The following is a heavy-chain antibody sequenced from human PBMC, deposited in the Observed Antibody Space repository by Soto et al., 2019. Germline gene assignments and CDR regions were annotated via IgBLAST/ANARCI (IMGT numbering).Heavy chain of an antibody. J-gene: IGHJ6*02. CDR1: GGSITNYY. CDR2: SQYNAYS. V-gene: IGHV4-59*08. CDR3: ARHGFGSLHGLVDV. D-gene: IGHD3-10*01. Sequence: QVQLQESGPGLVKPSETLSLTCTVSGGSITNYYCSWFRQPPGKGLEWIGYSQYNAYSAYNPPPKSRLPMSMDTSKTQSSLMLGSVTATDAAVYYCARHGFGSLHGLVDVWGQGTTVIVSS.